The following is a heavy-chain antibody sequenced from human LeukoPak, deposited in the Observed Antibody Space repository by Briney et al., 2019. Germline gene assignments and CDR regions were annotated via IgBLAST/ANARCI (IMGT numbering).Heavy chain of an antibody. CDR3: AKGLMVYAIDY. CDR1: GGSVSSGDYY. CDR2: IYYSGST. V-gene: IGHV4-30-4*08. J-gene: IGHJ4*02. Sequence: SETLSLTCTVSGGSVSSGDYYWSWIRQPPGKGLEWIGYIYYSGSTYYNPSLKSRVTISVDTSKNQFSLKLSSVTAADTAVYYCAKGLMVYAIDYWGQGTLVTVSS. D-gene: IGHD2-8*01.